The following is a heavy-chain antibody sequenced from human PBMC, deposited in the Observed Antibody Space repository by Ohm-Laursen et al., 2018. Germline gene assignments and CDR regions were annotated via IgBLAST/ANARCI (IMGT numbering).Heavy chain of an antibody. J-gene: IGHJ4*02. CDR3: ARDDCSSTSCPDLDY. V-gene: IGHV3-21*01. CDR2: ISSSSSYI. Sequence: GSLRLSCSASGFTFSSFGMHWVRQAPGKGLEWVSSISSSSSYIYYADSVKGRFTISRDNAKNSLFLQMNSLRAEDTAVYYCARDDCSSTSCPDLDYWGQGTLVSVSS. D-gene: IGHD2-2*01. CDR1: GFTFSSFG.